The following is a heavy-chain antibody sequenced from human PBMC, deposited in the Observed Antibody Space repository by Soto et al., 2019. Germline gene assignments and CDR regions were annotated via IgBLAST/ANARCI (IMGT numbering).Heavy chain of an antibody. CDR2: ISAHNGNT. J-gene: IGHJ4*02. V-gene: IGHV1-18*03. CDR1: GYAFTTYG. D-gene: IGHD1-1*01. CDR3: ARGRYGDY. Sequence: QVHLVQSGAEVKKPGASVKVSCKGSGYAFTTYGITWVRQAPGQGLEWMGGISAHNGNTNYAQKFQGRVTVTRDTSTSTAYMELRSLRSDDMAVYYCARGRYGDYWGQGALVTVSS.